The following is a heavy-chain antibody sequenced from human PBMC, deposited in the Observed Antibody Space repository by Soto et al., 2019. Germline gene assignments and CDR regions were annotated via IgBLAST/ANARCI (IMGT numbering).Heavy chain of an antibody. D-gene: IGHD3-22*01. Sequence: GWSLRLSCAVSGFTFCSYALSWFRQATGTVSEWGSAISGSGGSTYYADSVKGRFTISRDNSKNTLYLQMNSLRAEDTAVYYCANAPIKNSSGYYPAFLNHFDYWGQGTLVTASS. J-gene: IGHJ4*02. CDR1: GFTFCSYA. CDR2: ISGSGGST. V-gene: IGHV3-23*01. CDR3: ANAPIKNSSGYYPAFLNHFDY.